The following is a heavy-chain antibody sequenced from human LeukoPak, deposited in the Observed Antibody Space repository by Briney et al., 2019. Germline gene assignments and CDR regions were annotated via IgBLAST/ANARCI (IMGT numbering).Heavy chain of an antibody. Sequence: ASVKVSCKASGGTFISYAISWVRQAPGQELEWMGRIIPIFGTANYAQKFQGRVTITTDESTSTAYMELSSLRSEDTAVYYCAGQRYSYGVYDAFDIWGQGTMVTVSS. D-gene: IGHD5-18*01. V-gene: IGHV1-69*05. J-gene: IGHJ3*02. CDR3: AGQRYSYGVYDAFDI. CDR2: IIPIFGTA. CDR1: GGTFISYA.